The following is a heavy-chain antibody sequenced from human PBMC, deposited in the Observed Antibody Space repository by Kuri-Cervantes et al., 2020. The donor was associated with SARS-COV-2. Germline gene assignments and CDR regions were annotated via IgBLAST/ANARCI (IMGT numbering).Heavy chain of an antibody. J-gene: IGHJ4*02. D-gene: IGHD3-10*01. CDR3: ARHPPEYYSLYYFDY. CDR2: IYYSGST. Sequence: SETLSLTCTVSGGSISSSSYYWGWIRQPPEKGLEWIGSIYYSGSTYYNPSLKSRVTISVDTSKNQFSLKLSSVTAADTAVYYCARHPPEYYSLYYFDYWGQGTLVTVSS. V-gene: IGHV4-39*01. CDR1: GGSISSSSYY.